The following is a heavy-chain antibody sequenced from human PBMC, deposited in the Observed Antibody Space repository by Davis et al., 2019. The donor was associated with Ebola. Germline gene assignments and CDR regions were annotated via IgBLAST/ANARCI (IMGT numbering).Heavy chain of an antibody. CDR1: GGSISSGGYS. CDR3: ARQEFWSGYPKGDYFDY. V-gene: IGHV4-30-2*01. J-gene: IGHJ4*02. D-gene: IGHD3-3*01. CDR2: IYHSGST. Sequence: MPSETLSLTCAVSGGSISSGGYSWSWIRQPPGKGLEWIGYIYHSGSTYYNPSLKSRVTISVDRSKNQFSLKLSSVTAADTAVYYCARQEFWSGYPKGDYFDYWGQGTLVTVSS.